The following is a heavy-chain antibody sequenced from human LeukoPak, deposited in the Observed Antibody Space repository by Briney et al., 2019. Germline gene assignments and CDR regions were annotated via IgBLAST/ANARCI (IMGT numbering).Heavy chain of an antibody. J-gene: IGHJ4*02. CDR2: INHSGST. CDR1: GYSVSSGFY. Sequence: SETLSLTCTVSGYSVSSGFYWGWIRQPPGKGLEWIGEINHSGSTNYNPSLKSRVTISVDTSKNQFSLKVSSVTAADTAVYYCARCSSTSCYMSDYWGQGTLVTVSS. V-gene: IGHV4-38-2*02. CDR3: ARCSSTSCYMSDY. D-gene: IGHD2-2*02.